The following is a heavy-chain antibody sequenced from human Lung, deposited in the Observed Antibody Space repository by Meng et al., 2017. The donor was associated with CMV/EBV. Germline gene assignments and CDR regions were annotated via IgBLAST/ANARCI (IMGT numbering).Heavy chain of an antibody. CDR1: GGTXSNYA. D-gene: IGHD5-12*01. J-gene: IGHJ6*02. CDR2: IIPIPGIP. V-gene: IGHV1-69*10. Sequence: SXXVSXKASGGTXSNYAISWVRQAPGQGLEWMGGIIPIPGIPNYAQKFQGRVTITADKSTSTVYMELSSLRSEDTAVYYCARDPRVTTTSELNYYGMDVWXQGTTVTVSS. CDR3: ARDPRVTTTSELNYYGMDV.